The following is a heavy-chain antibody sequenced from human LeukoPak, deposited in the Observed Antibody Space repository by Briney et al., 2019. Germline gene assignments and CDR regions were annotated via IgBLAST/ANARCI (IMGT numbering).Heavy chain of an antibody. J-gene: IGHJ4*02. V-gene: IGHV3-48*01. Sequence: PGGSLRLSCAASGFTFSNFNMNWVRQAPGKGLEWVSYISSSSNTIHYADSVKGRFTISRDNAKNSLYLQMNSLRVEDTAVYYCARDTLPLGRGYYYNFDYWGQGTLVTVSS. D-gene: IGHD3-22*01. CDR3: ARDTLPLGRGYYYNFDY. CDR1: GFTFSNFN. CDR2: ISSSSNTI.